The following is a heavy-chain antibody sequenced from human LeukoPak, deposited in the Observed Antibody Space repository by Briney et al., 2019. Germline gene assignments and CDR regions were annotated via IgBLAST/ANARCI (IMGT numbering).Heavy chain of an antibody. Sequence: ASVNVSCKASGGTFSSYAISWVRQAPGQGLEWMGGIIPIFGTANYAQKFQGRVTITTDESTSTAYMELSSLRSEDTAVYYCASTYQLPYYYYMDVWGKGTTVTVSS. CDR1: GGTFSSYA. J-gene: IGHJ6*03. CDR3: ASTYQLPYYYYMDV. D-gene: IGHD2-2*01. CDR2: IIPIFGTA. V-gene: IGHV1-69*05.